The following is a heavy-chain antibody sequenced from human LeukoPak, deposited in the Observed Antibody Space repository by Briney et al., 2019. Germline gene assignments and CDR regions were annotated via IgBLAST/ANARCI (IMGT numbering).Heavy chain of an antibody. J-gene: IGHJ4*02. D-gene: IGHD1-1*01. CDR2: TGSDSSNT. CDR1: GFTLRDYS. V-gene: IGHV3-11*06. CDR3: ARDYKSAFDN. Sequence: KTGGPVTLSCGACGFTLRDYSVKWPRQARGKGRVWITYTGSDSSNTNSAESVNGLSTNSGEKPKNSLQIQMTALEVEDTSCYYCARDYKSAFDNWGQGTLVTVSS.